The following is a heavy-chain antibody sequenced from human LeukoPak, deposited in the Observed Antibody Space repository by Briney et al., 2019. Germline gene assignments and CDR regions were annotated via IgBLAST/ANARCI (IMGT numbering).Heavy chain of an antibody. CDR2: IGSTNT. V-gene: IGHV3-23*01. J-gene: IGHJ4*02. CDR1: GFTFSNYG. CDR3: AKLIAATGTAY. D-gene: IGHD6-13*01. Sequence: GGSLRLSCAASGFTFSNYGMSWVRQAPGRGLEWVSSIGSTNTYYADSVKGRFTISRDNSKDTLYLQLSSLRVEDTAVYYCAKLIAATGTAYWGQGSLVTVSS.